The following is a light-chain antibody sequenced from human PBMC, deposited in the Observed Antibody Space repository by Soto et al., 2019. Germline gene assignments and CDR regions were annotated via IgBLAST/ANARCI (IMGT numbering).Light chain of an antibody. V-gene: IGKV1-12*01. CDR2: GIS. J-gene: IGKJ4*01. Sequence: DIRMTQSPSSVSAPVGDRAIITCRASQAFDNMLAWYQQKRWKAPKLLIYGISTLQGGVPSRFSGSESGADFNLTISSVQPEDAPTYYCQQAATFPLTSGGGTDVEI. CDR1: QAFDNM. CDR3: QQAATFPLT.